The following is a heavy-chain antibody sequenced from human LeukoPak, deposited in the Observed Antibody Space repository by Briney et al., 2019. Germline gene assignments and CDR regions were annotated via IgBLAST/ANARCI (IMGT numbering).Heavy chain of an antibody. CDR3: ARDWHDGGLDY. CDR1: GFTFSSYG. V-gene: IGHV3-33*01. J-gene: IGHJ4*02. Sequence: GGSLRLSLAASGFTFSSYGRHGVGQAPGKGRGGVAVIWYDGSNKYYADSVKGRFTISRDNSKNTLYLQMNSLRAEDTAVYYCARDWHDGGLDYWGQGTLVTISS. D-gene: IGHD2-15*01. CDR2: IWYDGSNK.